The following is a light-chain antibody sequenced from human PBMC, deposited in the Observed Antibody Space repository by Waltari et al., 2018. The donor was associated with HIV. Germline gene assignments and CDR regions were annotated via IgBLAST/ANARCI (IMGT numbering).Light chain of an antibody. CDR3: QTWDTGIL. Sequence: LVLTQSPSASASLAASDKPTGTLSSGHSSYAIAWHQQQPEKGPRYLMKLNSDVSHSKGDGIPDRFSGSSSGAERYLTISSLQSEDEADYYCQTWDTGILCGGGTKLTVL. CDR1: SGHSSYA. CDR2: LNSDVSH. V-gene: IGLV4-69*01. J-gene: IGLJ2*01.